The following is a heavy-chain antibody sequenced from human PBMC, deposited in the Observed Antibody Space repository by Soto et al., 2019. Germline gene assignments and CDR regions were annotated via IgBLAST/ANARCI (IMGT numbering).Heavy chain of an antibody. Sequence: PSETLSLTCAVSGGSISSGCYSWSWIRQPPGKGLEWIGYIYHSGSTYYNPSLKSRVTISVDRSKNQFSLKLSSVTAADTAVYYCARLDFRMKWFDPCGQRTLVAVSS. CDR2: IYHSGST. V-gene: IGHV4-30-2*01. CDR1: GGSISSGCYS. CDR3: ARLDFRMKWFDP. D-gene: IGHD3-3*01. J-gene: IGHJ5*02.